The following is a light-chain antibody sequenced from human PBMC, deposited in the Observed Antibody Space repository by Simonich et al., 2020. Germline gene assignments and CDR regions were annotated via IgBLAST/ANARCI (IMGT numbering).Light chain of an antibody. V-gene: IGLV2-23*01. CDR1: SSDVGSYNL. J-gene: IGLJ3*02. CDR2: EGS. CDR3: CSYAGSSTLV. Sequence: QSALTQPASVSGSPGQSITISCTGTSSDVGSYNLVSWYQHHPGKAPKLLIYEGSKRPSGVSNRFSGSKSGNTDSLTISGLQAEDEADYYCCSYAGSSTLVFGGGTKLTVL.